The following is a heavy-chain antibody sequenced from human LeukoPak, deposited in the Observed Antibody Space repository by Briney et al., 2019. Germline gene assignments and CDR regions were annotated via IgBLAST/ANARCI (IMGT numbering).Heavy chain of an antibody. J-gene: IGHJ6*02. Sequence: RIIPILGIANYAQKFQGRVTITAGKSTSTAYMELSSLRSEDTAVYYCARDNPPKDYYGMDVWGQGTTVTVSS. CDR3: ARDNPPKDYYGMDV. CDR2: IIPILGIA. V-gene: IGHV1-69*04.